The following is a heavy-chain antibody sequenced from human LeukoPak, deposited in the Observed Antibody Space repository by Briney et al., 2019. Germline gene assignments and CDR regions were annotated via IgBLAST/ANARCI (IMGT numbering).Heavy chain of an antibody. CDR3: ARSAGSSGWYEGYYFDY. CDR2: IKQDGSEK. Sequence: QPGGSLRLSCAASGFTFSRYWMSWVRQAPGKGLEWVANIKQDGSEKYYEDSVKGRFTISRDNAKISLYLQMNSLRAEDTAVYYCARSAGSSGWYEGYYFDYWGQGTLVTVSS. CDR1: GFTFSRYW. D-gene: IGHD6-13*01. V-gene: IGHV3-7*01. J-gene: IGHJ4*02.